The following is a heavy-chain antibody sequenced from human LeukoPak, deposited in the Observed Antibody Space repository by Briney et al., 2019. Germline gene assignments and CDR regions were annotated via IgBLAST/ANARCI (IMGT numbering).Heavy chain of an antibody. D-gene: IGHD3-22*01. J-gene: IGHJ4*02. CDR2: INPSGGST. V-gene: IGHV1-46*01. CDR1: GYTFSNND. CDR3: AGEIAMHVH. Sequence: ASVKLSCKASGYTFSNNDLHWVRQAPGQGLEWLGLINPSGGSTIYAQTFQGRVTMTRDTSTSTVYMELSSLRSDDSAVYYCAGEIAMHVHWGQGTLVTVSS.